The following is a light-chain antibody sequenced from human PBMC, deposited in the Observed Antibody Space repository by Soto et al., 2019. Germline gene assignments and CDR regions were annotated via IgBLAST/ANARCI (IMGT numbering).Light chain of an antibody. CDR3: CSYAGSYTYV. CDR1: SSDVGGYNY. CDR2: DVS. V-gene: IGLV2-11*01. J-gene: IGLJ1*01. Sequence: QSALTQPRSVSGSPGQSVTISCTGTSSDVGGYNYVSWYQQHPGKAPKLMIYDVSKRPSGVPDRFSGSKSGNTASLTISGLQVEDEADYYCCSYAGSYTYVFVTGTKLTVL.